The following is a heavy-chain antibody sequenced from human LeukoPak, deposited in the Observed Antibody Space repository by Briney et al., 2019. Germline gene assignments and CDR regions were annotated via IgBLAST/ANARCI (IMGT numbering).Heavy chain of an antibody. V-gene: IGHV3-33*01. CDR3: ARDRGGYCSGGTCYPGLLSYSMDV. J-gene: IGHJ6*04. CDR2: IGYDGSKK. D-gene: IGHD2-15*01. CDR1: GFTFSSYG. Sequence: GGSLRLSCAASGFTFSSYGIHWVRQAPGKGLEWVAVIGYDGSKKSYADSVKGRFTISRDNSKNTLYLHMNSLRVEDTAVYYCARDRGGYCSGGTCYPGLLSYSMDVWGKGTTVTVSS.